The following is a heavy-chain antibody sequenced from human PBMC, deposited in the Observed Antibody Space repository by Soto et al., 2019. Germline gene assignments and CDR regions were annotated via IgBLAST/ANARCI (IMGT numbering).Heavy chain of an antibody. V-gene: IGHV3-33*01. CDR3: ARDVLGGGGNFDY. CDR2: IWYDGSNK. D-gene: IGHD1-26*01. CDR1: GFTFSSYG. Sequence: GGSLRLSCAASGFTFSSYGMHWVRQAPGKGLEWVAVIWYDGSNKYYADSVKGRFTISRDNSKNTLYLQMNSLRAEDTAVYYCARDVLGGGGNFDYWGQGTLVTVSS. J-gene: IGHJ4*02.